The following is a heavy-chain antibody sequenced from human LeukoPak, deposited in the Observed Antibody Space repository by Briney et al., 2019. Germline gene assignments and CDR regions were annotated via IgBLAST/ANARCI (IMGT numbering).Heavy chain of an antibody. Sequence: PGGSLRLSCAASGFTFSSYAMYWVRQAPGKGLEYVSAISSNGGSTYYADSVKGRFTISRDNSKNTLYLQMGSLRAEDMAVYYCAKVGAPGRLIWGQGTLVTVSS. J-gene: IGHJ4*02. CDR2: ISSNGGST. CDR1: GFTFSSYA. D-gene: IGHD1-26*01. CDR3: AKVGAPGRLI. V-gene: IGHV3-64*02.